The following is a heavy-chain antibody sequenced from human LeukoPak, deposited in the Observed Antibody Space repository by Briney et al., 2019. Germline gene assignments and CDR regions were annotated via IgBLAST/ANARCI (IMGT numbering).Heavy chain of an antibody. CDR1: GGSITSHS. V-gene: IGHV4-59*11. Sequence: PSETLSLTCNVSGGSITSHSWNWIRQSPGKGLEWIGYSYYSGTTNYSPSLKSRVTISLDTSKNQISLKLTSVTAADTAVYYCAREDQTGDIDYWGQGTLVTVSS. D-gene: IGHD7-27*01. CDR2: SYYSGTT. CDR3: AREDQTGDIDY. J-gene: IGHJ4*02.